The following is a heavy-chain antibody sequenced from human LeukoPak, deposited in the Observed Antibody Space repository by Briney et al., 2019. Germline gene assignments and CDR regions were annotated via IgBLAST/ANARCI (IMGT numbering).Heavy chain of an antibody. Sequence: SETLSPTCTVSGGSISSYYWSWIRQPPGQGLEWIGYIYYSGSTNYNPSLKSRVTISVDTSKNQFSLKLSSVTAADTAVYYCARRRGSDSSSSSWFDPWGQGTLVTVSS. CDR1: GGSISSYY. CDR2: IYYSGST. CDR3: ARRRGSDSSSSSWFDP. J-gene: IGHJ5*02. D-gene: IGHD6-13*01. V-gene: IGHV4-59*08.